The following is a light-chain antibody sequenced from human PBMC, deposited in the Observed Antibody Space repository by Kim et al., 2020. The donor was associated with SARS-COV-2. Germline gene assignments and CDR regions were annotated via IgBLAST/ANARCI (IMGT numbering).Light chain of an antibody. CDR1: QSVLYSSNNKNY. V-gene: IGKV4-1*01. CDR3: QQYYSIPYT. J-gene: IGKJ2*01. CDR2: WAS. Sequence: RATINCRSGQSVLYSSNNKNYLAWYQQKPGQPPKLLIYWASTRESGVPDRFSGSGSGTDFTLTISSLQAEDVAVYYCQQYYSIPYTFGQGTKLEIK.